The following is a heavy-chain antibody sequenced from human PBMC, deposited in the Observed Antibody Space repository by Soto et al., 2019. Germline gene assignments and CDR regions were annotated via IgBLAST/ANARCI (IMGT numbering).Heavy chain of an antibody. Sequence: SVKVSCKAPGGTFSSYAISWVRHAPGQGLEWMGGIIPIFGTANYAQKFQGRVTITADESTSTAYMELSSLRSEDTAVYYCASATYYDFWSGYYTGFFYYYGMDVWGQGTTVTVSS. D-gene: IGHD3-3*01. CDR1: GGTFSSYA. V-gene: IGHV1-69*13. J-gene: IGHJ6*02. CDR2: IIPIFGTA. CDR3: ASATYYDFWSGYYTGFFYYYGMDV.